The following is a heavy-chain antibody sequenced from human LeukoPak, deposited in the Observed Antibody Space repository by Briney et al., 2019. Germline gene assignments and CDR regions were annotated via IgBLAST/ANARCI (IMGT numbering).Heavy chain of an antibody. CDR2: ISSSSSYI. Sequence: GGSLRLSCAASGFTFDDYGMSWVRQAPGKGLEWVSSISSSSSYIYYADSVKGRFTISRDNAKNSLYLQMNSLRAEDTAVYYCAAYSSIAARPVYWGQGTLVTVSS. D-gene: IGHD6-6*01. V-gene: IGHV3-21*01. CDR3: AAYSSIAARPVY. J-gene: IGHJ4*02. CDR1: GFTFDDYG.